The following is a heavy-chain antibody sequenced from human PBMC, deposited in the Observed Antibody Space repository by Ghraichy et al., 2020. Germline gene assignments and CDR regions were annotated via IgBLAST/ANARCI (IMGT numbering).Heavy chain of an antibody. Sequence: SETLSLTCTVSGGSISSGSYYWSWIRQPDGKGREWIGSIDTSGSTNYNPSLKSRVTISVDTSKNQFSLKMSSVTAADTAVYYCARANFYSSGVYYYGMDVWGQGTTVTVSS. CDR3: ARANFYSSGVYYYGMDV. CDR2: IDTSGST. V-gene: IGHV4-61*02. J-gene: IGHJ6*02. CDR1: GGSISSGSYY. D-gene: IGHD3-22*01.